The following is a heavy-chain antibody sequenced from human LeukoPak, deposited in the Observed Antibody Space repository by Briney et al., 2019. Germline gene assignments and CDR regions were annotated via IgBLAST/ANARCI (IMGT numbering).Heavy chain of an antibody. CDR2: ISAYNGNT. V-gene: IGHV1-18*01. CDR3: ARVTAAPLDY. D-gene: IGHD2-2*01. CDR1: GYTFTSYG. J-gene: IGHJ4*02. Sequence: ASVKVSCKASGYTFTSYGISWVRQAPGQGLEWMGWISAYNGNTNYAQKFQGRVTMTRDTSISTAYMELSRLRSDDTAVYYCARVTAAPLDYWGQGTLVTVSS.